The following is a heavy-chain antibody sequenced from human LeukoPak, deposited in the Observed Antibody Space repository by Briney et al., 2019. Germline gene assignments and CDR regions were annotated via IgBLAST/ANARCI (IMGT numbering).Heavy chain of an antibody. V-gene: IGHV4-4*07. Sequence: SETLPLTCTVSGGSISSYYWSWIRQPAGKGLEWIGRIYTSGSTNYNPSLKSRVTMSVDTSKNQFSLKLSSVTAADTAVYYCARDHSSGWINWFDPWGQGTLVTVSS. CDR3: ARDHSSGWINWFDP. CDR1: GGSISSYY. J-gene: IGHJ5*02. D-gene: IGHD6-19*01. CDR2: IYTSGST.